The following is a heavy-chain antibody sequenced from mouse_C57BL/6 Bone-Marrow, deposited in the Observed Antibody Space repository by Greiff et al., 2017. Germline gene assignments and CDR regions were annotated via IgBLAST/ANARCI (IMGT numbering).Heavy chain of an antibody. CDR1: GFTFSDFY. CDR2: SRNKANDYTT. J-gene: IGHJ4*01. CDR3: ARDEIYYAMDY. V-gene: IGHV7-1*01. Sequence: EVKLMESGGGLVQSGRSLRLSCATSGFTFSDFYMEWVRQAPGKGLEWIAASRNKANDYTTEYSASVKGRFIVSRDTSQSILYLQMNALRAEDTAMYYCARDEIYYAMDYWGQGTSVTVSS.